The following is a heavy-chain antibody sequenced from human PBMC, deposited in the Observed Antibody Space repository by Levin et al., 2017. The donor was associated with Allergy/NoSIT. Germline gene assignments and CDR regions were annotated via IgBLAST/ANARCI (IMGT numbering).Heavy chain of an antibody. D-gene: IGHD4-17*01. J-gene: IGHJ4*02. CDR1: GFTFSSYS. V-gene: IGHV3-21*01. CDR2: ISSSSTYI. CDR3: ASNLYGDYGLGGYY. Sequence: PGGSLRLSCAASGFTFSSYSMNWVRQAPGKGLEWVSSISSSSTYIYYADSVKGRFTISRDNAKNSLYLQMNSLRAEDTAVYYCASNLYGDYGLGGYYWGQGTLVTVSS.